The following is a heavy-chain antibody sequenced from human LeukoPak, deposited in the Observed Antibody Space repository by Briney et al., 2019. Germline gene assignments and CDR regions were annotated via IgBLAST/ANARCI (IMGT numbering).Heavy chain of an antibody. CDR1: GFTFSSYA. Sequence: GGSLRLSCAASGFTFSSYAMSWVRQAPGKGLEWVSAISGSGGSTYYADSVKGRSTISRDNSKNTLYLQMNSLRAEDTAVYYCAKDYYDSSGYLLYGMGVWGQGTTVTVSS. CDR3: AKDYYDSSGYLLYGMGV. CDR2: ISGSGGST. V-gene: IGHV3-23*01. J-gene: IGHJ6*02. D-gene: IGHD3-22*01.